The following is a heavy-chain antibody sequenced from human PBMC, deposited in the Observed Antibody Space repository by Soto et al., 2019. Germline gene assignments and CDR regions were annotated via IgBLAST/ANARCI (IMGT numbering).Heavy chain of an antibody. CDR2: FDPEDGET. J-gene: IGHJ4*02. CDR3: ATGRIAAAGTTLWFDY. V-gene: IGHV1-24*01. D-gene: IGHD6-13*01. CDR1: GYTLTELS. Sequence: ASVKVSCKVSGYTLTELSMHWVRQAPGKGLEWMGGFDPEDGETIYAQKSQGRVTMTEDTSTDTAYMELSSLRSEDTAVYYCATGRIAAAGTTLWFDYWGQGTLVTVSS.